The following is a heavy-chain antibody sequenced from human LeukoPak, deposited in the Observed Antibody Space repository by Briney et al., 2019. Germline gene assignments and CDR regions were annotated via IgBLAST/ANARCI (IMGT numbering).Heavy chain of an antibody. J-gene: IGHJ4*02. Sequence: ASVKVSCKASGYTFSSKDINWVRQATGQGLEWVAWMNPSTGNRGSAQEFQGRVTMTRDTSTSTAYMELSNLRSDDTAVYYCARGSYTANYAPFDYWGQGTLVTVSS. CDR3: ARGSYTANYAPFDY. D-gene: IGHD3-16*01. CDR2: MNPSTGNR. CDR1: GYTFSSKD. V-gene: IGHV1-8*01.